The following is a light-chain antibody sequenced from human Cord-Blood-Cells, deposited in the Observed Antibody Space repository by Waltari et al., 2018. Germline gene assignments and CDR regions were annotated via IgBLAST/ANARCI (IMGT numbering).Light chain of an antibody. CDR2: EVS. CDR1: SSDVGGYNY. J-gene: IGLJ2*01. CDR3: SSYTSSSTLV. Sequence: QSALTQPASVSGSPGQSITISCPGTSSDVGGYNYVSWYQQHPGKAPKLMIYEVSNRSSGVSNRFSGSKSGNTASLTISGLQAEDEADYYCSSYTSSSTLVFGGGTKLTVL. V-gene: IGLV2-14*01.